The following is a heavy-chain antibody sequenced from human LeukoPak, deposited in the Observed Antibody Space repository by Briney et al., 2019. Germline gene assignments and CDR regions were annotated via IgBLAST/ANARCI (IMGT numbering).Heavy chain of an antibody. CDR2: MNPNSGNT. Sequence: ASVKVSCKASGYTFTSYDINWVRQATGQGFEWMGWMNPNSGNTGYAQKFQGRVTMTRNTSISTAYMELSSLRSEDTAVYYCARVPPRRGSGSYYYFDYWGQGTLVTVSS. J-gene: IGHJ4*02. CDR3: ARVPPRRGSGSYYYFDY. D-gene: IGHD3-10*01. CDR1: GYTFTSYD. V-gene: IGHV1-8*01.